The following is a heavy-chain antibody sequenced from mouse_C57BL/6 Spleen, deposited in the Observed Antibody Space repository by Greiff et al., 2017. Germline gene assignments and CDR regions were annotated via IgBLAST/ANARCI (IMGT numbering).Heavy chain of an antibody. Sequence: QVQLQQPGAELVMPGASVKLSCKASGYTFTSYWMHWVKQRPGQGLEWIGEIDPSDSYTNYNQKFKGKSTLTVDKSSSTAYMQLSSLTSEDSAVYYRARSLITTVAFDYWGQGTTLTVSS. CDR3: ARSLITTVAFDY. CDR1: GYTFTSYW. V-gene: IGHV1-69*01. D-gene: IGHD1-1*01. CDR2: IDPSDSYT. J-gene: IGHJ2*01.